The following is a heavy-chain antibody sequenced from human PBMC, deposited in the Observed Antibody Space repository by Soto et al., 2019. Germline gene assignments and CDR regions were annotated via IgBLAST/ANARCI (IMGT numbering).Heavy chain of an antibody. CDR1: GYTFTSSD. D-gene: IGHD6-6*01. V-gene: IGHV1-8*01. CDR3: ARGQRSSSTFDY. Sequence: QVQLVQSGAEVKKPGASVKVSCKASGYTFTSSDINWVRQATGQGLEWMGWMNPNSGNTGYAQKCQGRVTMTRNTSISTAYMELSSLRSEDAAVYYCARGQRSSSTFDYWRQGTLVTVSS. CDR2: MNPNSGNT. J-gene: IGHJ4*02.